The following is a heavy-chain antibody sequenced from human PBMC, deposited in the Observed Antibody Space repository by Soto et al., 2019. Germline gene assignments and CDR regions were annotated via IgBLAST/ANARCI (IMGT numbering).Heavy chain of an antibody. J-gene: IGHJ3*02. CDR2: INHSGST. CDR1: GGSFSGYY. V-gene: IGHV4-34*01. CDR3: ARVPGKLNAFDI. Sequence: SETLSLTCAVYGGSFSGYYWSWIRQPPGKGLEWIGEINHSGSTNYNPSLKSRVTISVVTSKNQFSLKLSSVTAADTAVYYCARVPGKLNAFDIWGQGTMVTVSS.